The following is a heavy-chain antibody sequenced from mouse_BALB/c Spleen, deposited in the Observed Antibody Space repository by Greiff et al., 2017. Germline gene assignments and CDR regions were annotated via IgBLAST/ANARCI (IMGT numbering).Heavy chain of an antibody. Sequence: VQLKESGPELVKPGASVKMSCKASGYTFTSYVMHWVKQKPGQGLEWIGYINPYNDGTKYNEKFKGKATLTSDKSSSTAYMELSSLTSEDSAVYYCAREGLLHYFDYWGQGTTLTVSS. D-gene: IGHD2-3*01. CDR2: INPYNDGT. V-gene: IGHV1-14*01. CDR1: GYTFTSYV. CDR3: AREGLLHYFDY. J-gene: IGHJ2*01.